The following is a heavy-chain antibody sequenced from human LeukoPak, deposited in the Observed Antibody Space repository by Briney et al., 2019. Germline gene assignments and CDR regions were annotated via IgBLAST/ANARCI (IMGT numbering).Heavy chain of an antibody. Sequence: ASVKVSRKTSGYTLTGYYMHGVRHAPGQGRVWVGWINPHSFGKHNTQKFQGRVTMTRHTYISTPYMEMSRLRPVDTAVYYCARAIIAAQGSWGQGTLVTVSS. CDR2: INPHSFGK. J-gene: IGHJ5*02. D-gene: IGHD6-6*01. CDR3: ARAIIAAQGS. V-gene: IGHV1-2*02. CDR1: GYTLTGYY.